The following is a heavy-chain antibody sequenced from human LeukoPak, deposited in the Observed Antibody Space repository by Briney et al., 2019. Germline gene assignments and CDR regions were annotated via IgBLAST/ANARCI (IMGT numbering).Heavy chain of an antibody. CDR2: ISSSGGNT. V-gene: IGHV3-64*01. D-gene: IGHD2-15*01. CDR1: GFTFNAYA. Sequence: GGSLRLSCAASGFTFNAYAMHWVRQAPGKGLEFVSSISSSGGNTYYANSVKGRFTISRYDSKNTLYLQMGSLRPEDMAVYYCARASGRGLYYFDHWGQGTLVTVSS. CDR3: ARASGRGLYYFDH. J-gene: IGHJ4*02.